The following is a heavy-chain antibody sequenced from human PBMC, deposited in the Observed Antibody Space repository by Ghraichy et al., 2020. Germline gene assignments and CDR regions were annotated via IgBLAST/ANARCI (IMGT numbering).Heavy chain of an antibody. CDR3: VRSGAGSFDF. CDR1: GFSFSDYD. V-gene: IGHV3-69-1*01. D-gene: IGHD1-26*01. CDR2: FSTRGAK. J-gene: IGHJ4*02. Sequence: GKSLNISCEASGFSFSDYDMNWVRQAPGKGLELISHFSTRGAKYYAASVKGRFTISTDNVKKSVYLQADSLRAEDTAVYYCVRSGAGSFDFWGQGTLVTVSS.